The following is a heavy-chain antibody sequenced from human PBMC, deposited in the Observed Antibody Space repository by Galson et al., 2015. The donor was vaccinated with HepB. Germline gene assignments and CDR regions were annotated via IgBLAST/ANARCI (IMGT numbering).Heavy chain of an antibody. D-gene: IGHD3-22*01. CDR3: ARAPSSGYYYGHFDY. J-gene: IGHJ4*02. CDR2: ISAYNGNT. CDR1: GYTFTSYG. V-gene: IGHV1-18*04. Sequence: SVKVSCKASGYTFTSYGISWVRQAPGQGLEWMGWISAYNGNTNYAQKLQGRVTMTTDTSTSTAYMELRSLRSDDTAVYYCARAPSSGYYYGHFDYWGQGTLVTVSS.